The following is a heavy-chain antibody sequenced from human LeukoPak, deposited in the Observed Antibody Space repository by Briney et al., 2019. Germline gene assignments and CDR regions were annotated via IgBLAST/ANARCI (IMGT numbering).Heavy chain of an antibody. D-gene: IGHD6-19*01. J-gene: IGHJ4*02. CDR2: TDHSGST. V-gene: IGHV4-34*01. Sequence: SETLSLTCAVYGGSFSGYYWSWIRQPPGKGLEWIGETDHSGSTKYSPSLKSRITISVDKAKNQFSLKLSSMTAADTAVYYCAKNHLNSGWYPSFDFWGQGILVIVSS. CDR3: AKNHLNSGWYPSFDF. CDR1: GGSFSGYY.